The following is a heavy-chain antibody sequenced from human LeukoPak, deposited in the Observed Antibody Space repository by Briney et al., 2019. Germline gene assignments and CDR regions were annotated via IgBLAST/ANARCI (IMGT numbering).Heavy chain of an antibody. CDR3: ARTVGARTFYFDH. V-gene: IGHV4-31*03. J-gene: IGHJ4*01. D-gene: IGHD1-26*01. CDR1: GGSISSGVYY. CDR2: IFYTGRV. Sequence: SETLSLTCTVSGGSISSGVYYWSWIRQHPGKGLEWMGYIFYTGRVSYNPSLKSRITISVDSTRNHFFLEVSSVTAADTAVHYCARTVGARTFYFDHWGHGTLVTVSS.